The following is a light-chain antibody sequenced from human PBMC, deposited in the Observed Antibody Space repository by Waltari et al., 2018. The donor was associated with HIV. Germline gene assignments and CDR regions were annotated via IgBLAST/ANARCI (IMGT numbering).Light chain of an antibody. J-gene: IGKJ4*01. Sequence: EIVLTQSPGTMSLSPGERATLSCRASQSITNRYLAWYQQKPGQAPRLLIYGASSRATGIPDRFSGSGSGTDFTLTISRLEPEDFAVYYCQQYGSSPPLTFGGGTKVEIK. V-gene: IGKV3-20*01. CDR2: GAS. CDR1: QSITNRY. CDR3: QQYGSSPPLT.